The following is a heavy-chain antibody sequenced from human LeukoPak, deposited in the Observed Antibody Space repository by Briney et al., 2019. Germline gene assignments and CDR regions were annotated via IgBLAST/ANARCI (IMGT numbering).Heavy chain of an antibody. CDR3: ARALPERFGWFDP. D-gene: IGHD3-16*01. V-gene: IGHV4-59*01. J-gene: IGHJ5*02. CDR1: GGSISSYY. CDR2: IYYSGST. Sequence: SETLSLTCTVSGGSISSYYWSWIRQPPGKGLVWIGYIYYSGSTNYNPSLESRVTISVDTSKNQFSLKLSSVTAADTALYYCARALPERFGWFDPWGQGTLVTVSS.